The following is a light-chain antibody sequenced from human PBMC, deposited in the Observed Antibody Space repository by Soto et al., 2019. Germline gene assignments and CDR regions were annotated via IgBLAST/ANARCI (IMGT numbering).Light chain of an antibody. V-gene: IGKV3-15*01. J-gene: IGKJ4*01. CDR1: QSVSSN. CDR3: QQYGNSPT. CDR2: DAF. Sequence: EIVMTQSPATLSVSPGERATLSCRASQSVSSNLAWYQQKPGQGPRLLIYDAFTRATGIPARFSGSGSGTGFTLTISRLEPEDSAVYYCQQYGNSPTFGGGTKVDIK.